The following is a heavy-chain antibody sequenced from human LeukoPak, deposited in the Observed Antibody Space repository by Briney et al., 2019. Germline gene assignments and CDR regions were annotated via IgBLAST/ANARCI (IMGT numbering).Heavy chain of an antibody. Sequence: PSETLSLTCAVYGGSFSGYYWSWIRQPPGKGLEWIGEINHSGSTNYHPSLKSRVTISVDTSKNQFSLKLSSVTAADTAVYYCSRRYYYGYIEYWGQGTLVTVSS. J-gene: IGHJ4*02. CDR1: GGSFSGYY. V-gene: IGHV4-34*01. D-gene: IGHD3-10*01. CDR3: SRRYYYGYIEY. CDR2: INHSGST.